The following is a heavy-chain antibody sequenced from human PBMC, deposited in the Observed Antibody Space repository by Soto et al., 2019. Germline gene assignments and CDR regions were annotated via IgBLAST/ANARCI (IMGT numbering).Heavy chain of an antibody. J-gene: IGHJ5*02. D-gene: IGHD6-6*01. V-gene: IGHV3-21*01. CDR2: ISSSSSYI. Sequence: GSLRLSCGASGFTFSSYSMNWVRQAPGKGLEWVSSISSSSSYIYYADSLKGRFTISRDNAKNSLYLQMNSLRAEDTAVYYCARGNYEYSSSSDWFDPWGQGSLVTVSS. CDR3: ARGNYEYSSSSDWFDP. CDR1: GFTFSSYS.